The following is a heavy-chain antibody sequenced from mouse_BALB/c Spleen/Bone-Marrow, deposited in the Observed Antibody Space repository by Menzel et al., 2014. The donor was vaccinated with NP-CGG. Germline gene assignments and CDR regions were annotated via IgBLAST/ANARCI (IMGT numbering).Heavy chain of an antibody. CDR2: ISNGGGST. CDR3: TREDYGAY. CDR1: GFTFTGYT. J-gene: IGHJ3*01. V-gene: IGHV5-12-2*01. Sequence: EVQGVESGGGLVQPGGSLKLSCAASGFTFTGYTMSWVRQTPERRLEWVAYISNGGGSTYYPDTVKGRFTISRDNAKNTLYLQMSSLKSEDTAIYYCTREDYGAYWGQGTLVTVSA. D-gene: IGHD2-4*01.